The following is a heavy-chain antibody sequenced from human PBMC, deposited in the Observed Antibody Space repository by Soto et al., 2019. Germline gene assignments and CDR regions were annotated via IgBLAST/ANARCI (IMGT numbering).Heavy chain of an antibody. D-gene: IGHD1-26*01. CDR2: ISGGDSST. V-gene: IGHV3-23*01. J-gene: IGHJ6*02. Sequence: GGSLRLSCATSGVTFRSYALTWVRQAPGKGLECVSAISGGDSSTYYADSVRGRFTISRDKSKSTLYLQMNSLRAEDTALYYCAKTRAVSGSYSSDGMDVWGQGT. CDR3: AKTRAVSGSYSSDGMDV. CDR1: GVTFRSYA.